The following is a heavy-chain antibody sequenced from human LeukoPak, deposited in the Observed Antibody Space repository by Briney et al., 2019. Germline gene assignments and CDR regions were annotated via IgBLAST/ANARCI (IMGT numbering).Heavy chain of an antibody. CDR3: AKVYSTHHSFDY. V-gene: IGHV3-48*03. CDR2: ISSGGTTI. Sequence: PGGSLRLSCAASGFTFSSYEMNWVRQAPGKGVEWVSYISSGGTTIHYADSVEGRFTISRDNSKNTLYLQMNSLRAEDTAVYYCAKVYSTHHSFDYWGQGTLVTVSS. J-gene: IGHJ4*02. D-gene: IGHD2-2*01. CDR1: GFTFSSYE.